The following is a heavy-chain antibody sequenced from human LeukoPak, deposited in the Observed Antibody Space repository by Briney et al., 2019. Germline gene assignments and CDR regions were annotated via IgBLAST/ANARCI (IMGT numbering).Heavy chain of an antibody. CDR2: MYRSGST. V-gene: IGHV4-38-2*01. CDR3: VSQVVPAAIPDASDI. J-gene: IGHJ3*02. CDR1: GFSISTGYY. Sequence: SETLSLTCAVSGFSISTGYYCGWIRQPPGKGLEWIGSMYRSGSTYYNPSLKSRMTISLDTSKNQFSLKLNSVTAADTALYYCVSQVVPAAIPDASDIWGRGTMVSVSS. D-gene: IGHD2-2*01.